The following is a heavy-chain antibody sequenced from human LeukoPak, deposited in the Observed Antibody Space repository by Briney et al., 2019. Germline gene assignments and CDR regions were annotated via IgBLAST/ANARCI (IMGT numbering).Heavy chain of an antibody. CDR1: GGTFSSYA. CDR2: IIPIFGTA. CDR3: ARGSKGKSGSYYNAYYYYMDV. Sequence: SVKVSCRASGGTFSSYAISWVRQAPGQGLEWMGGIIPIFGTANYAQKFQGRVTITADESTSTAYMELSSLRSEDTAVYYCARGSKGKSGSYYNAYYYYMDVWGKGTTVTISS. J-gene: IGHJ6*03. V-gene: IGHV1-69*13. D-gene: IGHD3-10*01.